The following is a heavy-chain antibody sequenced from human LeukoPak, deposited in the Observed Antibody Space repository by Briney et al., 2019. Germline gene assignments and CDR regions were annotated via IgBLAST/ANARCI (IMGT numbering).Heavy chain of an antibody. V-gene: IGHV1-18*01. J-gene: IGHJ4*02. CDR1: GYTFTSYG. CDR3: AREPNYYDSSGCDY. Sequence: ASVKVSCKASGYTFTSYGISWVRQAPGQGLEWMGWISAYNGNTNYAQKLQGRVTMTTDTSTSTAYMELRSLRSDDTAVYYCAREPNYYDSSGCDYWGQGTLVTVSS. CDR2: ISAYNGNT. D-gene: IGHD3-22*01.